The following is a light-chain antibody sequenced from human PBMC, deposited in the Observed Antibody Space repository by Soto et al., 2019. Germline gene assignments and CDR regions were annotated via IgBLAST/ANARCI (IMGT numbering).Light chain of an antibody. CDR2: GAS. CDR1: QRVSSSY. J-gene: IGKJ1*01. V-gene: IGKV3-20*01. CDR3: QQYGSSPKT. Sequence: EIFLTQSPGTLSLSPGERANLSCRASQRVSSSYLAWYQQKPGQAPRLLIYGASSRATGIPDRFSGSGFGTDFTFTISRLEPEDFAVYYCQQYGSSPKTFGQGTKVDIK.